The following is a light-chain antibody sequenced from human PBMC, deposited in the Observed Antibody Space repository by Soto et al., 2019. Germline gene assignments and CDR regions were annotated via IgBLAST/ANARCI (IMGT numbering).Light chain of an antibody. CDR3: QQYFNPRT. J-gene: IGKJ4*01. CDR2: DGT. Sequence: DTRLTQSPSSLSASVGDRVTITCQASQHISDYLNWYQQKPGKAPKLLIYDGTKLETGVPSRFSGSGSGTEFTFTISSLHPEGTATYYCQQYFNPRTFGGGTKV. V-gene: IGKV1-33*01. CDR1: QHISDY.